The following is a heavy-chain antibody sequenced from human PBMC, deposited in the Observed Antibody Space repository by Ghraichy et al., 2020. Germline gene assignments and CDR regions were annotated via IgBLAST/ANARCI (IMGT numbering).Heavy chain of an antibody. D-gene: IGHD6-13*01. Sequence: SETLSLTCTVSVGSISSYYCSWIRQVPWKVLEWIGYIYYSGNTNYNPSLKSRVTISVDTSKNQFSLKLSSVTAADTAVYYCARDSPPYAAAGPHFDYWGQGTLVTVAS. CDR2: IYYSGNT. CDR3: ARDSPPYAAAGPHFDY. V-gene: IGHV4-59*01. J-gene: IGHJ4*02. CDR1: VGSISSYY.